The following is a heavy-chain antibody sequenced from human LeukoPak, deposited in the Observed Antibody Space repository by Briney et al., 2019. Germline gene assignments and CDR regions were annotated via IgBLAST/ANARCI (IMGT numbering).Heavy chain of an antibody. CDR1: GFTFRSYA. J-gene: IGHJ5*02. Sequence: TGGSLRLSCSASGFTFRSYAMAWVRQSPGTGLGWVAAISNSGRNTYYADSVKGRFTISRDNSKNTLYLQMNSLRAEDTAVYYCARDVDSSGWYAGFSWGQGTRVTVSS. CDR2: ISNSGRNT. D-gene: IGHD6-19*01. CDR3: ARDVDSSGWYAGFS. V-gene: IGHV3-23*01.